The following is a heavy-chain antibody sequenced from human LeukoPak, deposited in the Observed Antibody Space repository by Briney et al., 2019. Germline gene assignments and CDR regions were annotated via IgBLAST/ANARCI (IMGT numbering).Heavy chain of an antibody. J-gene: IGHJ4*02. V-gene: IGHV1-2*02. CDR1: GYTFTGYY. CDR2: INPNSGGT. D-gene: IGHD2-2*01. Sequence: GASVKVSCTASGYTFTGYYMHWVRQAPGQGLEWMGWINPNSGGTNYAQKFQGRVTMTRDTSISTAYMELSRLRSDDTAVYYCARSRRLPAAIFDYWGQGTLVTVSS. CDR3: ARSRRLPAAIFDY.